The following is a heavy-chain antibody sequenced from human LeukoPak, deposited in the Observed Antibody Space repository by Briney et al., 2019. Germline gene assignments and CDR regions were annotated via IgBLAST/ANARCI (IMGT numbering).Heavy chain of an antibody. CDR2: INWNGGST. J-gene: IGHJ6*03. CDR3: ARAGYCSSTSCYRDYYYYMDV. Sequence: PGGSLRLSCAASGFTFDDYGMSWVRQAPGKGLEWVSGINWNGGSTGYADSVKGRFTISRDNAKNSLYLQMNSLRAEDTALYYCARAGYCSSTSCYRDYYYYMDVWGKGTTVTVSS. CDR1: GFTFDDYG. V-gene: IGHV3-20*04. D-gene: IGHD2-2*01.